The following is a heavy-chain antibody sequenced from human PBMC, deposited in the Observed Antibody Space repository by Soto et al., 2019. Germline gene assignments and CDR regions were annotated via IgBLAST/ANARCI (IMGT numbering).Heavy chain of an antibody. V-gene: IGHV4-39*01. CDR2: IYYSGST. D-gene: IGHD4-17*01. CDR1: GGSISSSSYY. J-gene: IGHJ4*02. Sequence: SETLSLTSTVAGGSISSSSYYWGWIRQPPGKGLEWIGSIYYSGSTYYNPSLKSRVTISVDTSKNQFSLKLSSVTAADTAVYYCASLYGDYVSYWGQGTLVTVSS. CDR3: ASLYGDYVSY.